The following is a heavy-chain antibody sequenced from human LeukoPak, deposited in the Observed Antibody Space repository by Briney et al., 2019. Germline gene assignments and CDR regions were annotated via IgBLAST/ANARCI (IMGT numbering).Heavy chain of an antibody. CDR2: ISSSSYI. V-gene: IGHV3-21*01. CDR3: ARDVVVVVPAALQFDY. D-gene: IGHD2-2*01. J-gene: IGHJ4*01. CDR1: GFTFSSYS. Sequence: PGGSLRLSCAASGFTFSSYSINWVRQAPGKGLEWVSSISSSSYIYYADSVKGRFTISRDNAKNSLYLQMNSLRAEDTAVYYCARDVVVVVPAALQFDYWGQGTLVTVSS.